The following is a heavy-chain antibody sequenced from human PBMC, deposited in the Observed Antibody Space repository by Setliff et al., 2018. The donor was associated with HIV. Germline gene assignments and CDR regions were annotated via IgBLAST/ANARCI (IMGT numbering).Heavy chain of an antibody. CDR2: MIYGGDT. V-gene: IGHV4-39*01. D-gene: IGHD6-19*01. Sequence: SETLSLTCRVYGGSITSGNYYWGWIRQAPGKGLEWIASMIYGGDTWYNPSLKSRVTINVDAANNEISLRLSSVTAEDTAVYRCARPHSGRGGGAWFDPWGQGIQVTVSS. CDR3: ARPHSGRGGGAWFDP. J-gene: IGHJ5*02. CDR1: GGSITSGNYY.